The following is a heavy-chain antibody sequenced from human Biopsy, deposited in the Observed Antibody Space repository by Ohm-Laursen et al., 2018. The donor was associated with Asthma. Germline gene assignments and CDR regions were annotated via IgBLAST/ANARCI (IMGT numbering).Heavy chain of an antibody. CDR2: ISYDGSSI. V-gene: IGHV3-30-3*01. CDR3: AREGVAGTHIED. D-gene: IGHD6-19*01. CDR1: RFTYE. J-gene: IGHJ4*02. Sequence: SLRLSCAASRFTYEMHWFRQAPGKGLEWVAFISYDGSSIYYADSVKGRFTISRDNSKNTLSLQMNSLTAEDTAVYYCAREGVAGTHIEDWGQGTLVTVSP.